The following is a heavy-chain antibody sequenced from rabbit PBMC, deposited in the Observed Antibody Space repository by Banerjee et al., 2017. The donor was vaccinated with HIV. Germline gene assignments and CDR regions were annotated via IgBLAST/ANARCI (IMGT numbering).Heavy chain of an antibody. CDR1: GFDFSTYY. D-gene: IGHD2-1*01. Sequence: QLKETGGGLVQPGGSLTLSCKASGFDFSTYYMSWVRLAPGKGLEWIGIIYAGKGSTDYASWVNGRFTISSHNAQNTLYLQLNSLTAADTATYFCVSYDDYGDRNLWGQGTLVTVS. CDR2: IYAGKGST. V-gene: IGHV1S7*01. J-gene: IGHJ4*01. CDR3: VSYDDYGDRNL.